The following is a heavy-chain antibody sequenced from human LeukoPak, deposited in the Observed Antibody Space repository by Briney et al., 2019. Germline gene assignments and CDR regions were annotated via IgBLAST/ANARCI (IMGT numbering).Heavy chain of an antibody. Sequence: PSETLSLTCAVYSGSFSGYYWTWIRQPPGKGLEWIGEVNHSGSTNYNPSLKSRVTISVDTSKNQFSLELTSVTAADTAVYYCARGRGLRAVNNWFDPWGQGTLVTVSS. CDR1: SGSFSGYY. V-gene: IGHV4-34*01. CDR2: VNHSGST. D-gene: IGHD3-10*01. CDR3: ARGRGLRAVNNWFDP. J-gene: IGHJ5*02.